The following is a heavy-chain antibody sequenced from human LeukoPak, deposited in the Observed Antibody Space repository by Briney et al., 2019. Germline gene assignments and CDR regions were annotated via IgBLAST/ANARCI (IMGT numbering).Heavy chain of an antibody. V-gene: IGHV3-23*01. Sequence: GGSLRLSCAASGFTFSKYVMSWVRQAPGKGLDWVSSISSRSDTTYYADSVKGRFTISRDNPKNTLYLQMNSLRAEDTAVYYCATDDKKTISEYNWFDPWGQGTLVTVSS. CDR2: ISSRSDTT. D-gene: IGHD1-1*01. CDR3: ATDDKKTISEYNWFDP. J-gene: IGHJ5*02. CDR1: GFTFSKYV.